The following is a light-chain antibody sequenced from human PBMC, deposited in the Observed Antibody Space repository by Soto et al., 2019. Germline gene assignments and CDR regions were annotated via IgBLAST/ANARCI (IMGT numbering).Light chain of an antibody. V-gene: IGLV1-44*01. CDR3: APWVDTLNGGV. CDR1: SSNIGSNT. Sequence: QSVLTQPPSASGTPGQRVTISCSGSSSNIGSNTVNWYQHLPGTAPKLLIYSNHQRPSGVPDRFSGSKAGTSACLAISGLQSGDEGDYYCAPWVDTLNGGVFGVGTHLHVL. CDR2: SNH. J-gene: IGLJ7*01.